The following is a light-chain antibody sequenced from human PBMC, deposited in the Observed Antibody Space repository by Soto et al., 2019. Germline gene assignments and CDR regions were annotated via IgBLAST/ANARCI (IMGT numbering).Light chain of an antibody. CDR2: GAS. V-gene: IGKV3-20*01. CDR1: ESVSSSY. Sequence: DIVMTQSPDSLAVSPGERATLSCRASESVSSSYLAWYQQKPGQAPRLLIFGASSRATGTPDRFSGSGSGTDFTLTISRLEPEDFAVYYCQQYGSSPPWTFGQGTKVDIK. J-gene: IGKJ1*01. CDR3: QQYGSSPPWT.